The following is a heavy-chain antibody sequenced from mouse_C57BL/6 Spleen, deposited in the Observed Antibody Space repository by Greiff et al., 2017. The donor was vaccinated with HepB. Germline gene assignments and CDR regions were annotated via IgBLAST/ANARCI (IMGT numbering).Heavy chain of an antibody. D-gene: IGHD1-1*01. Sequence: QVQLQQSGAELVKPGASVKISCKASGYAFSSYWMNWVKQRPGKGLEWIGQIYPGDGDTNYNGKFKGKATLTADKSSSTAYMQLSSLTSEDSAVYFCARRGTVVAHDYWGQVTTLTVAS. CDR3: ARRGTVVAHDY. CDR1: GYAFSSYW. V-gene: IGHV1-80*01. J-gene: IGHJ2*01. CDR2: IYPGDGDT.